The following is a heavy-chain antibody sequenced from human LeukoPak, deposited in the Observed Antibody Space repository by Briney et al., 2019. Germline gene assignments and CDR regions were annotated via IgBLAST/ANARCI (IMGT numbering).Heavy chain of an antibody. CDR3: AKRSDSYYSDF. J-gene: IGHJ4*02. V-gene: IGHV3-23*01. CDR2: ITTSGGTT. CDR1: GFTFSAYA. Sequence: PGGSLRLSCEASGFTFSAYAMTWVRQAPGRGLEWVSTITTSGGTTFYADSVRGRFTISRDNSKNTLYLQMNSLRAEDTAVYYCAKRSDSYYSDFWGQGTLVTVSS.